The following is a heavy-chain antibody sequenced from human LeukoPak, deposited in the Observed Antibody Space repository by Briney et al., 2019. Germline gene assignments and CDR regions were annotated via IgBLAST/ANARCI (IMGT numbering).Heavy chain of an antibody. CDR1: GFTFSSYG. V-gene: IGHV3-30*02. Sequence: GGSLRLSCAASGFTFSSYGMHWVRQAPGKGLEWVAFIRYDGSNKYYADSVKGRFTISRDNAKNSLYLQMNSLRAEDTAVYYCARGALGYCSSTSCPSDAFDIWGQGTMVTVSS. CDR3: ARGALGYCSSTSCPSDAFDI. D-gene: IGHD2-2*01. CDR2: IRYDGSNK. J-gene: IGHJ3*02.